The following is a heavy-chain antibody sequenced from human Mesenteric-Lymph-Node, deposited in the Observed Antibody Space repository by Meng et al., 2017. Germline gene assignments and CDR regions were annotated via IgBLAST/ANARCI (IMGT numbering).Heavy chain of an antibody. J-gene: IGHJ4*02. CDR3: ARVPFNYYGSGRGLDY. CDR2: ISSSGSTI. V-gene: IGHV3-48*03. D-gene: IGHD3-10*01. Sequence: GESLKISCAASGFTFSSYEMNWVRQAPGKGLEWVSYISSSGSTIYYADSVKGRFTISRDNTKNSLYLQMNSLRAEDTAVYYCARVPFNYYGSGRGLDYWGQGTLVTVSS. CDR1: GFTFSSYE.